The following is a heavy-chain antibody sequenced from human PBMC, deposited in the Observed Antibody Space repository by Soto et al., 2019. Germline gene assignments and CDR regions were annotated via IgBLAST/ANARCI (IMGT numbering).Heavy chain of an antibody. J-gene: IGHJ4*02. CDR1: GFTFSSYA. V-gene: IGHV3-23*01. Sequence: GGSLRLSCAASGFTFSSYAMSWVRQAPGKGLEWVSAISGSGGSTYYADSVKGRFTISRDNSKNTLYLQMNSLRAEDTAVYYCAKVHPYYYDSSGPLGYWGQGTLVTVSS. CDR2: ISGSGGST. D-gene: IGHD3-22*01. CDR3: AKVHPYYYDSSGPLGY.